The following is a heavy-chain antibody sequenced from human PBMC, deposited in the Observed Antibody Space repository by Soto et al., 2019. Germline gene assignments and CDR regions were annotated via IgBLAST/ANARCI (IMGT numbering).Heavy chain of an antibody. J-gene: IGHJ4*02. V-gene: IGHV3-33*01. Sequence: QVQLVESGGGVVQPGRSLRLSCAASGFTFSSYGMHWVRQAPGKGLEWVAVIWYDGSNKYYADSVKGRFTISRDNSKNTLYLQMNSLRAEDTAVYYCARALTKYSGYDPTFDYWGQGTLVTVSS. D-gene: IGHD5-12*01. CDR1: GFTFSSYG. CDR2: IWYDGSNK. CDR3: ARALTKYSGYDPTFDY.